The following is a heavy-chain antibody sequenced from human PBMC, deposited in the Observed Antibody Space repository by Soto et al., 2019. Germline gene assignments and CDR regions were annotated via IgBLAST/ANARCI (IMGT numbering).Heavy chain of an antibody. CDR1: GGSISSYY. J-gene: IGHJ5*02. CDR2: IYYSGST. Sequence: PSETLSLTCTVSGGSISSYYWSWIRQPPGKGLEWIGYIYYSGSTNYNPSLKSRVTISVDTSKNQFSLKLSSVTAADTAVYYCARFRYCSGGSCYDWFDPWGQGTLVTVSS. CDR3: ARFRYCSGGSCYDWFDP. V-gene: IGHV4-59*01. D-gene: IGHD2-15*01.